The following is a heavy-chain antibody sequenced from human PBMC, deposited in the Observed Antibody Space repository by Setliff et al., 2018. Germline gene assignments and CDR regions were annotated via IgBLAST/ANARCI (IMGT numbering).Heavy chain of an antibody. J-gene: IGHJ5*02. CDR1: AGSFSGYY. V-gene: IGHV4-34*01. CDR2: INHSGST. CDR3: GRLVVPAANWFDP. Sequence: SETLSLTCAVYAGSFSGYYWGWIRQPPGKGLEWIGEINHSGSTNYNPSLKSRVTISVDTSKNQFSLKLTSVTAADTAVYYCGRLVVPAANWFDPWGQGTLVTVSS. D-gene: IGHD2-2*01.